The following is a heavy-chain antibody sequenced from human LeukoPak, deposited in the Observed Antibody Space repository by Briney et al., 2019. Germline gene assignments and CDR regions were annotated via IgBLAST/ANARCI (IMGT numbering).Heavy chain of an antibody. D-gene: IGHD2-15*01. J-gene: IGHJ4*02. V-gene: IGHV3-23*01. Sequence: PGGSLRLSCAASGFTFSSYAMSWVRQAPGKGLEWVSAISGSGGSTYYADSVKGRFTISRDNSKNTLYLQMNSLRAEDTAVYCCAKHIVVVVAAHFDYWGQGTLVTVSS. CDR3: AKHIVVVVAAHFDY. CDR2: ISGSGGST. CDR1: GFTFSSYA.